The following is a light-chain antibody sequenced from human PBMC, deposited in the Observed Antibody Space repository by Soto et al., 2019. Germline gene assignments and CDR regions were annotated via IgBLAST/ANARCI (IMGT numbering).Light chain of an antibody. Sequence: EIVLTQSPATLSLSPGERVTISCRASQSVSSYLGWYQQKPGQAPRLLIYGTSSRATGIPDRFSGSGSGTDFTLTISRLEPEDFAVYYCQQYGNSPITFGQGTRLEI. CDR1: QSVSSY. CDR3: QQYGNSPIT. CDR2: GTS. V-gene: IGKV3-20*01. J-gene: IGKJ5*01.